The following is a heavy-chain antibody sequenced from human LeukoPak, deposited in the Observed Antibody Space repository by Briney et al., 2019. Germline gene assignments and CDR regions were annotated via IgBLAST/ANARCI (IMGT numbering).Heavy chain of an antibody. V-gene: IGHV3-21*01. CDR3: ARGVAYCSSTSCYVDYYYYMDV. CDR2: ISSSSSYI. CDR1: VFTFSSYS. Sequence: GGSLRLSCAASVFTFSSYSMNWVRQAPGKGLEWVSSISSSSSYIYYADSVKGRFTISRDNAKNSLYLQMNSLRAEDTAVYYCARGVAYCSSTSCYVDYYYYMDVWGKGTTVTISS. D-gene: IGHD2-2*01. J-gene: IGHJ6*03.